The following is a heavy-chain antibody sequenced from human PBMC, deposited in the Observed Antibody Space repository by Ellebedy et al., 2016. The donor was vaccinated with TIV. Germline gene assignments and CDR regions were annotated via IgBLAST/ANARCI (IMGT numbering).Heavy chain of an antibody. Sequence: SCTVSGGSISSGDYYWSWIRQPPGKGLEWIGYIYYSGSTYYNPSLKSRVTISVDTSKNQFSLKLSSVTAADTAVFYCAREISYYYGMDVWGQGTTVTVSS. CDR1: GGSISSGDYY. J-gene: IGHJ6*02. CDR3: AREISYYYGMDV. V-gene: IGHV4-30-4*01. CDR2: IYYSGST. D-gene: IGHD3-3*01.